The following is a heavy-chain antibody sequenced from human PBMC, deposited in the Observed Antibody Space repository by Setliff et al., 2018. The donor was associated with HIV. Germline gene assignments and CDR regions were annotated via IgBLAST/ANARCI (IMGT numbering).Heavy chain of an antibody. CDR2: ISPNSGGT. D-gene: IGHD5-12*01. Sequence: ASVKVSCKASGGSFKSYAISWVRQVSGQGFEWMGRISPNSGGTNYAEKFQGRVTMTRDTSISTAYMELSSLISDDTAVYFCARVATLTTPFDYWGQGTLVTVSS. J-gene: IGHJ4*02. CDR3: ARVATLTTPFDY. V-gene: IGHV1-2*06. CDR1: GGSFKSYA.